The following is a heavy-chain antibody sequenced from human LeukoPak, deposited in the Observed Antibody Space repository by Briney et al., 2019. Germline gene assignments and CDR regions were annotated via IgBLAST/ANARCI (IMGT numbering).Heavy chain of an antibody. Sequence: SETLSLTCTVSGASISSYYWSWIRQPPGKGLEWIGYIYYSGSTNYNPSLRSRVTISVDTSKNQFSLKLSSVTAADKAVYYCGGAAYSSGWYETYYYYYMDVWGKGSTVTVSS. CDR3: GGAAYSSGWYETYYYYYMDV. J-gene: IGHJ6*03. V-gene: IGHV4-59*01. CDR1: GASISSYY. D-gene: IGHD6-19*01. CDR2: IYYSGST.